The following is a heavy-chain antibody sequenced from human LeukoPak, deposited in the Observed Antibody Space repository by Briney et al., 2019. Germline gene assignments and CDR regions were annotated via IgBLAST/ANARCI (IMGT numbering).Heavy chain of an antibody. CDR2: INHSGST. J-gene: IGHJ6*02. D-gene: IGHD4-17*01. Sequence: SETLSLTCAVYGGSFSGYYWSWIRQPPGKGLEWIGEINHSGSTNYNPSLKSRVTISVDTSKNQFSLKLSSVTAADTAVYYCARGTVTWDYYGLDVWGQGTTVTVSS. CDR3: ARGTVTWDYYGLDV. V-gene: IGHV4-34*01. CDR1: GGSFSGYY.